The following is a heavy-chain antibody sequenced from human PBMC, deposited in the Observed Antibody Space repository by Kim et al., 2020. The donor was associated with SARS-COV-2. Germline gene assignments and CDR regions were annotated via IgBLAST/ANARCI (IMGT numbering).Heavy chain of an antibody. J-gene: IGHJ6*02. D-gene: IGHD3-9*01. CDR1: GFTFSSYA. Sequence: GGSLRLSCAASGFTFSSYAMSWVRQAPGKGLEWVSAISGSGGGTTYADTAKGRFTITHDHSKNTLFPQMNSLRAEDTAVYYCAKDDWYGMDVWGQGTTVTVS. CDR2: ISGSGGGT. CDR3: AKDDWYGMDV. V-gene: IGHV3-23*01.